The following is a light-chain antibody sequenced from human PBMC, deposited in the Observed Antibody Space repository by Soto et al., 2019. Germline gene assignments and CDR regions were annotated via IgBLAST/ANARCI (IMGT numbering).Light chain of an antibody. J-gene: IGLJ3*02. CDR1: SSDVGGYNY. V-gene: IGLV2-14*01. Sequence: QSVLTQPASVSGSPGQSITISCTGTSSDVGGYNYVSWYQQHPGKAPKLMIYDVSNRPSGVSNRFSGSKSGNTASLTISGLQDEDEADYYCSSYTSSSTRVFGGGTQLTVL. CDR3: SSYTSSSTRV. CDR2: DVS.